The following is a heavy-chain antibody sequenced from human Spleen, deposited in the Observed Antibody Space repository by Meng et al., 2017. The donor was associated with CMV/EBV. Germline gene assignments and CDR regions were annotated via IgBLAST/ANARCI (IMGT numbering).Heavy chain of an antibody. CDR2: IYSGGSST. D-gene: IGHD6-13*01. Sequence: GFTFSSYAMSWVRQAPGKGLEWVSVIYSGGSSTYYADSVKGRFTISRDNSKNTLYLQMNSLRAEDTAVYYCAKDRGSSSWYPDAFDIWGQGTMVTVSS. CDR1: GFTFSSYA. J-gene: IGHJ3*02. V-gene: IGHV3-23*03. CDR3: AKDRGSSSWYPDAFDI.